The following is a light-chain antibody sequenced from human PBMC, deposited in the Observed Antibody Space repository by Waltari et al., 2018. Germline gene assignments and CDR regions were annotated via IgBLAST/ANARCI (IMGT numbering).Light chain of an antibody. J-gene: IGLJ2*01. Sequence: SYVVTQPPSVSLAPGKTATITCRRDDSGRKNVCGYQQRPGQAPVLVVYDNSDRSSGVPERFSGSNSGDTATLTISRVEVGDEADFYCQVWDSTTDHAIFGGGTKLTVL. CDR1: DSGRKN. CDR3: QVWDSTTDHAI. CDR2: DNS. V-gene: IGLV3-21*03.